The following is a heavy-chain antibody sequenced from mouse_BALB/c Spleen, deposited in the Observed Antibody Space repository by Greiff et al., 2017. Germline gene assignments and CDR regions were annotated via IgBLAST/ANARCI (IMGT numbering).Heavy chain of an antibody. V-gene: IGHV14-3*02. CDR2: IDPANGNT. Sequence: VQLQQSGAELVKPGASVKLSCTASGFNIKDTYMHWVKQRPEQGLEWIGRIDPANGNTKYDPKFQGKATITADTSSNTAYLQLSSLTSEDTAVYYCGYYGNYDAIDYWGQGTSVTVSS. CDR3: GYYGNYDAIDY. D-gene: IGHD2-1*01. J-gene: IGHJ4*01. CDR1: GFNIKDTY.